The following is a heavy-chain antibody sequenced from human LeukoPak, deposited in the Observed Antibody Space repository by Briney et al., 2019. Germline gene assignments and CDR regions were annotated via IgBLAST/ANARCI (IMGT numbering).Heavy chain of an antibody. Sequence: PGGSLRLSCAASRFTFSSYVMHWVRQAPGKGLEWVAVISYDGSDKYYADSVKGRFTISRDNSKNTLYLQMNSLRAEDTAVYYCTTGPPDYNWNDESTDYYYYYMDVWGKGTTVTVSS. CDR2: ISYDGSDK. J-gene: IGHJ6*03. D-gene: IGHD1-1*01. CDR1: RFTFSSYV. CDR3: TTGPPDYNWNDESTDYYYYYMDV. V-gene: IGHV3-30*03.